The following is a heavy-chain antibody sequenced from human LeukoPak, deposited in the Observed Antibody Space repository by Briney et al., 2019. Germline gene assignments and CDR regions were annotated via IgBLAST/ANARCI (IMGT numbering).Heavy chain of an antibody. CDR2: SYTSGST. J-gene: IGHJ4*02. CDR3: ARGGYGDYREFDY. D-gene: IGHD4-17*01. CDR1: GGSISSYY. Sequence: SETLSLTCTVSGGSISSYYWSWIRQPAGKGLEWIGRSYTSGSTSYNSSLKSRGTISVETSKNQFSLKLSSVTAADTAVYYCARGGYGDYREFDYWGQGTLVTVSS. V-gene: IGHV4-4*07.